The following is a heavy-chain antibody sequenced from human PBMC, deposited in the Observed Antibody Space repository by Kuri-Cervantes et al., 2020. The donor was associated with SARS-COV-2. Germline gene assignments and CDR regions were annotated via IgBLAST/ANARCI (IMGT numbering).Heavy chain of an antibody. D-gene: IGHD3-22*01. CDR3: ARERDYYDSSGYYSLFDY. CDR2: ISYDGSNK. CDR1: GFTFSSYA. Sequence: GESLKISCAASGFTFSSYAMHWVRQAPSKGLEWVAVISYDGSNKYYADSVKGRFTISRDNSKNTLYLQMNSLRAEDTAVYYCARERDYYDSSGYYSLFDYWGQGTLVTVSS. J-gene: IGHJ4*02. V-gene: IGHV3-30*04.